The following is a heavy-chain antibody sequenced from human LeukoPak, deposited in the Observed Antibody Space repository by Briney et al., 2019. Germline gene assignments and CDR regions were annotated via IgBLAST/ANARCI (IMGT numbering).Heavy chain of an antibody. CDR2: IYTSGST. V-gene: IGHV4-4*07. J-gene: IGHJ5*02. Sequence: SETLSLTCTVSGASISIYYWSWLRQPAGKGLEWIGRIYTSGSTSYSPSLKSRVTMSVDTSKNQFSLKLSSVTAADTAVYYCARDEGYSYGRNWFDPWGQGTLVTVSS. D-gene: IGHD5-18*01. CDR1: GASISIYY. CDR3: ARDEGYSYGRNWFDP.